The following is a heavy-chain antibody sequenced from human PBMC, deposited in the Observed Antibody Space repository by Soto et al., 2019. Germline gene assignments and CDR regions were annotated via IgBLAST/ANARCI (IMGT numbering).Heavy chain of an antibody. CDR1: GFTFSSYA. CDR3: AKDGVPYGDYLPPETYFDY. Sequence: PGGSLRLSCAASGFTFSSYAMSWVRQAPGKGLEWVSAISGSGGSTYYADSVKGRCTISRDNSKKTLYLQMNSLSAEDPAVYYCAKDGVPYGDYLPPETYFDYRGQGTLVPVSS. J-gene: IGHJ4*02. CDR2: ISGSGGST. V-gene: IGHV3-23*01. D-gene: IGHD4-17*01.